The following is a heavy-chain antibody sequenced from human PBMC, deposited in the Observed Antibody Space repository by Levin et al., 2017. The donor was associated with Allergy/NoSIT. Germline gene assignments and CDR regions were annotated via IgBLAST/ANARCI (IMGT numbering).Heavy chain of an antibody. CDR2: ISYDGRNK. V-gene: IGHV3-30*04. CDR3: ASTLVREAAVEDYYFDL. D-gene: IGHD3-10*01. CDR1: GFTFSAYA. J-gene: IGHJ4*02. Sequence: HTGGSLRLSCAASGFTFSAYAMHWVRQAPGKGLEWLALISYDGRNKYYADSVKGRFTISRDNSNNTLYLQMRSLRPEDTAVYYRASTLVREAAVEDYYFDLWGQGTLVTVSS.